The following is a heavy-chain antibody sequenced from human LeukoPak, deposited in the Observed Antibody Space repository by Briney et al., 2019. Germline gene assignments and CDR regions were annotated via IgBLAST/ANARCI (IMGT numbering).Heavy chain of an antibody. J-gene: IGHJ4*02. Sequence: ASVKVSCKASGYTFSSYDINWVRQATGQGLEWTGWMNPNSGNTGYAQKFQGRVTMTRNTSISTAYMELSSLRSEDTAVYYCARDDSSGYQSLFDYWGQGTLVTVSS. V-gene: IGHV1-8*01. CDR2: MNPNSGNT. CDR3: ARDDSSGYQSLFDY. CDR1: GYTFSSYD. D-gene: IGHD3-22*01.